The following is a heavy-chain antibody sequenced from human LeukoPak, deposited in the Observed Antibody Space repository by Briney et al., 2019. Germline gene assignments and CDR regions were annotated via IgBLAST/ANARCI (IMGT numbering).Heavy chain of an antibody. CDR3: ARHVPIRAVAGSLYYYYGMDV. CDR1: GGSISSYY. Sequence: SETLSLTCTVSGGSISSYYCSWIRQPPGKGLEWIGYIYYSGSTNYNPSLKSRVTISVDTSKNQFSLKLSSVTAADTAVYYCARHVPIRAVAGSLYYYYGMDVWGQGTTVTVSS. CDR2: IYYSGST. J-gene: IGHJ6*02. V-gene: IGHV4-59*08. D-gene: IGHD6-19*01.